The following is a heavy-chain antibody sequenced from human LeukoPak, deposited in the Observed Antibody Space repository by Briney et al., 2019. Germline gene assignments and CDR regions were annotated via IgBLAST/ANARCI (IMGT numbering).Heavy chain of an antibody. J-gene: IGHJ4*02. Sequence: ASVKVSCKASGGTFSPDAINWIRQAPGQGLEWMGGFIPRFGTTFYAQKFQGRVALVADKSTNAGCMEVRSLTSDDTAVYYCARQHCAGGTCYDDMGFFDFWGQGTLVTVSS. D-gene: IGHD2-2*01. CDR2: FIPRFGTT. CDR1: GGTFSPDA. CDR3: ARQHCAGGTCYDDMGFFDF. V-gene: IGHV1-69*06.